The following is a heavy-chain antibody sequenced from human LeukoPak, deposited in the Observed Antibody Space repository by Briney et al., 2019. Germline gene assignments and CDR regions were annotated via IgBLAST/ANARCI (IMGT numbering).Heavy chain of an antibody. CDR1: GYTFTDYY. D-gene: IGHD3-22*01. CDR3: ARADMSSGYTPNDY. CDR2: INPNSGGT. Sequence: ASVKVSCKASGYTFTDYYIHWVRQTPGQGLEWMGWINPNSGGTSYAQNFQGRVTMTRDTSISTAYMELSRLRSEDTAVYYCARADMSSGYTPNDYWGQGTLVTVSS. V-gene: IGHV1-2*02. J-gene: IGHJ4*02.